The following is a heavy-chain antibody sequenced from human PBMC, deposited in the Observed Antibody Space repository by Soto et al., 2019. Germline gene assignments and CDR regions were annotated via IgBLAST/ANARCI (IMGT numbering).Heavy chain of an antibody. J-gene: IGHJ4*02. V-gene: IGHV4-34*01. CDR1: GGSFSAYY. CDR3: ARVRWDQPWVFDY. D-gene: IGHD1-26*01. CDR2: INHSGST. Sequence: VQLQQWGAGVLKPSETLSLTCAVYGGSFSAYYWSWIRQPPGKVLEWIGEINHSGSTNYNPSLKSRVTISVDASQNQFSLQLTSWTAADTAVYYCARVRWDQPWVFDYWGQGTLVTVSS.